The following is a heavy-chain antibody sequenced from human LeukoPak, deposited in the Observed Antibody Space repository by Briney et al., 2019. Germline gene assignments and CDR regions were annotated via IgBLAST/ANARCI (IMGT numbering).Heavy chain of an antibody. CDR1: GFTFSSYA. J-gene: IGHJ4*02. Sequence: GSLRLSCAASGFTFSSYAMHWVRQAPGKGLEWVAVISYDGSNKYYADSVKGRFTISRDNSKNTLYLQMNSLRAEDTAVYYCARDPIAVAKYYFDNWGQGTLVTVSS. CDR3: ARDPIAVAKYYFDN. CDR2: ISYDGSNK. V-gene: IGHV3-30-3*01. D-gene: IGHD6-19*01.